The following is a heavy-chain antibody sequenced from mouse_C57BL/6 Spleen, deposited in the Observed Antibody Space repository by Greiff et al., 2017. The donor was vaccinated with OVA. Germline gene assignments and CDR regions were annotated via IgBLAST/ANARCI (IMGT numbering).Heavy chain of an antibody. V-gene: IGHV14-4*01. J-gene: IGHJ2*01. CDR3: TTLDGYDGKTFDY. CDR2: IDPENGDT. CDR1: GFNIKDDY. D-gene: IGHD2-2*01. Sequence: VHVKQSGAELVRPGASVKLSCTASGFNIKDDYMHWVKQRPEQGLEWIGWIDPENGDTEYASKFQGKATITADTSSNTAYLQLRSLTSDDTAVYYCTTLDGYDGKTFDYWGQGTTLTVSS.